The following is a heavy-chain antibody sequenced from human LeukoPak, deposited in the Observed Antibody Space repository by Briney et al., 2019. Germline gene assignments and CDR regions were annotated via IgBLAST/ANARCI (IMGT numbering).Heavy chain of an antibody. CDR2: IYHSGST. D-gene: IGHD1-20*01. V-gene: IGHV4-34*01. CDR3: ARYNWRWFDP. Sequence: PSETLSLTCAVYGGSFSGYYWSWIRQPPGKGLEWIGEIYHSGSTNYNPSLKSRVTISVDTSKNQFSLKLSSVIAADTAVYYCARYNWRWFDPWGQGTLVTVSS. CDR1: GGSFSGYY. J-gene: IGHJ5*02.